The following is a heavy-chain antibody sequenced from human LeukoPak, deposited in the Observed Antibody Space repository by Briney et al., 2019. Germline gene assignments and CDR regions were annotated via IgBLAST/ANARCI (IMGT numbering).Heavy chain of an antibody. J-gene: IGHJ4*02. CDR1: GFTFRSYW. V-gene: IGHV3-7*03. CDR2: IKQDGSEK. Sequence: GGSLRLSCAASGFTFRSYWMRWVRQAPGKGLEWVTNIKQDGSEKNYVDSVKGRFTISRDNAKNSLYLQMNSLRAEDTAVYYCASGLELDYWGQGTLVTVSS. CDR3: ASGLELDY.